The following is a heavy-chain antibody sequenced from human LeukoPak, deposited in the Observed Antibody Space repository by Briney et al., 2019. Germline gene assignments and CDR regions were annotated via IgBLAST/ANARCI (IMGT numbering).Heavy chain of an antibody. CDR3: AREDLNTILGAFDI. CDR1: GYTFTGYY. Sequence: GASVKVSCKASGYTFTGYYMHWMRQAPGQGLEWMGRINPNSGGTNYAQKFQGRVTMTRDTSISTAYMELSTLRSDDTAVYYCAREDLNTILGAFDIWGQGTMVTVSS. CDR2: INPNSGGT. J-gene: IGHJ3*02. V-gene: IGHV1-2*06. D-gene: IGHD2/OR15-2a*01.